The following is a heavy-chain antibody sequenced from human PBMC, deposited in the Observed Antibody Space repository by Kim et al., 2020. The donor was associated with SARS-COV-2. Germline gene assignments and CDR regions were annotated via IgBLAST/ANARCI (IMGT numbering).Heavy chain of an antibody. CDR2: ISYDGTNK. CDR3: ARDLSYVRGVIKNYFDY. Sequence: GGSLRLSCAASGFTFNNYGMHWVRQAPGKGLEWVAVISYDGTNKYYADSVKGLFTISRDNSKNTLYLQMNSLRAEDTAVYYCARDLSYVRGVIKNYFDYWGQGTLVTVSS. J-gene: IGHJ4*02. V-gene: IGHV3-33*05. CDR1: GFTFNNYG. D-gene: IGHD3-10*02.